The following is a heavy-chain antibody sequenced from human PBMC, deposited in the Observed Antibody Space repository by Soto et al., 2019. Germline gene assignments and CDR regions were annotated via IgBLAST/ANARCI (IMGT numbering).Heavy chain of an antibody. CDR3: ARETESSGYSAFDI. CDR1: GGVLSRGVNY. Sequence: NLPLTCTVSGGVLSRGVNYWCWIRLHQGKGLEWIGYIYYSGSTYYNPSLKSRVTISVDTSKNQSSLKLSSVTAADTAVYYCARETESSGYSAFDILGQGTMVT. J-gene: IGHJ3*02. CDR2: IYYSGST. V-gene: IGHV4-31*03. D-gene: IGHD3-22*01.